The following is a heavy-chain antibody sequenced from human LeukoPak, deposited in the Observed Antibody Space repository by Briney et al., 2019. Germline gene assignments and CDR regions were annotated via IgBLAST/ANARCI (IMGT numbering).Heavy chain of an antibody. D-gene: IGHD2-15*01. V-gene: IGHV4-4*07. Sequence: RSETLSLTCTVSSGSISNSYWSWIRQPARKGLEWIGRFYISGTTNYNPSLRGRVTMSVDTSKNQFSLKLSSVTAAGAAVYYCARDCSGATCYLGVLDYWGQGIVVTVSS. CDR1: SGSISNSY. CDR3: ARDCSGATCYLGVLDY. CDR2: FYISGTT. J-gene: IGHJ4*02.